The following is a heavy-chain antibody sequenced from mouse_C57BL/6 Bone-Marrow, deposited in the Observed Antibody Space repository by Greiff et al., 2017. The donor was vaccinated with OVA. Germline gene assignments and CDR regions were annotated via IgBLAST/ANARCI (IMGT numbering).Heavy chain of an antibody. CDR2: IAPENGAT. V-gene: IGHV14-4*01. D-gene: IGHD1-1*01. CDR1: GFNIKDDY. Sequence: VQLQQSGAELVRPGASVKLSCTASGFNIKDDYMHWVKQRPEQGLEWIGWIAPENGATESASKFQGKATITADTSSNTAYLQLSSLTSEDTAVYYCTQGYYGSTWYFDVWGTGTTVTVSS. CDR3: TQGYYGSTWYFDV. J-gene: IGHJ1*03.